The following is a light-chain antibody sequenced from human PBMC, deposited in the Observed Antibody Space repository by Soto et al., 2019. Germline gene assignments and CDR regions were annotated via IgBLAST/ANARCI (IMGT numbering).Light chain of an antibody. J-gene: IGKJ1*01. V-gene: IGKV3-11*01. CDR1: QYINTR. Sequence: EIVLTQSPATLSSFPGYRFTLSCRASQYINTRLAWYQHRPGQAPRLLISQTSIRAAGIPARFSASASGTDFTLTISDVQPEDFALYYCHQRQSWPRTFGQGTTGDIK. CDR3: HQRQSWPRT. CDR2: QTS.